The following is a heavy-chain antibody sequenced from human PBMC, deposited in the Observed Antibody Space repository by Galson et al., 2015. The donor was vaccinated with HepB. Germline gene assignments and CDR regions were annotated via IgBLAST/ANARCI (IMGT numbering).Heavy chain of an antibody. J-gene: IGHJ4*02. CDR2: ISYDGSNK. D-gene: IGHD4-17*01. CDR3: ARGWEENDYGDYTHREDFDY. Sequence: SLRLSCAASGFTFSNSAMNWVRQAPGKGLEWVAVISYDGSNKYYADSVQGRFTISIANSKYTLNLQLHSLRAEDTAVYYCARGWEENDYGDYTHREDFDYWGQGTLVTVSS. V-gene: IGHV3-30*04. CDR1: GFTFSNSA.